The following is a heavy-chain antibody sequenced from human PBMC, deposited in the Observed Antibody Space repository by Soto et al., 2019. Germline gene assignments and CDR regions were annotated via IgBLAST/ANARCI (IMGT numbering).Heavy chain of an antibody. CDR1: GLPKYW. V-gene: IGHV3-7*01. J-gene: IGHJ4*02. D-gene: IGHD1-26*01. Sequence: DVRLVESGGGLVQPGGSLKLSCEDSGLPKYWMAWVRQAPGKGLEWVANIKQDGSEIQYVDAVKGRFTISRDNAKKPLYMKMKSLTVDDTAVYYWARGGGWRIEEWGQGIKVTVSS. CDR3: ARGGGWRIEE. CDR2: IKQDGSEI.